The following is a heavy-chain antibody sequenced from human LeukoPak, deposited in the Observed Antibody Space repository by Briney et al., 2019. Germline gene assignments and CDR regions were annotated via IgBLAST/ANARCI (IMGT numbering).Heavy chain of an antibody. CDR3: ARVGGYCSGGSCYRRFDY. D-gene: IGHD2-15*01. Sequence: SQTLSLTCAISGDSVSSNSAAWNWIRQSPSRGLEWLGRTYHRSKWYNDYAVSVKSRITINPDTSKNQFSLQLNSVTPEDTAVYYCARVGGYCSGGSCYRRFDYWGQGTLVTVSS. CDR2: TYHRSKWYN. V-gene: IGHV6-1*01. CDR1: GDSVSSNSAA. J-gene: IGHJ4*02.